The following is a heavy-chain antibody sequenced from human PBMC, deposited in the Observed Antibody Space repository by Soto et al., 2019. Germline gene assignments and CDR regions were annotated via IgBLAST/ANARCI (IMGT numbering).Heavy chain of an antibody. J-gene: IGHJ2*01. D-gene: IGHD3-22*01. CDR1: VYSISSGYY. Sequence: SESLSLTCAVSVYSISSGYYWGCIRQPPGKGREWIGSIYHSGSTYYNPSLKSRVTISVDTSKNQFSLKLSSVTAADTAVYYCARVVYYYDSSGYYYSWYFDLWGRGTLITVSS. CDR2: IYHSGST. CDR3: ARVVYYYDSSGYYYSWYFDL. V-gene: IGHV4-38-2*01.